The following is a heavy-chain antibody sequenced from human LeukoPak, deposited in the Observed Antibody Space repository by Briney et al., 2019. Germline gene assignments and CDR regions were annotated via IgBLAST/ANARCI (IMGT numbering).Heavy chain of an antibody. V-gene: IGHV4-34*01. D-gene: IGHD6-19*01. Sequence: SETLSLTCAVYGGSFSGYYWSWIRQPPGKGLEWIGEINHSGSTNYNPSLKNRVTMSIDKSKNQVSLQLTSVTAADTAIYYCARVVNTGWRQNDRWGQGTLVIVSS. CDR2: INHSGST. CDR1: GGSFSGYY. CDR3: ARVVNTGWRQNDR. J-gene: IGHJ5*02.